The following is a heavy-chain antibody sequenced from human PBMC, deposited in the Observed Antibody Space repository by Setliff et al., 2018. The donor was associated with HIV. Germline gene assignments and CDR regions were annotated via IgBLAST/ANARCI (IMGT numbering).Heavy chain of an antibody. V-gene: IGHV1-18*01. CDR2: ISTYSDET. CDR3: ARDVEHMMDV. Sequence: ASVKVSCKASGYTFTSHGISWVRQAPGQGLEWMGWISTYSDETSYAQTLQGRVTMTTDTSTSTAYMELRRLTFDDTAVYYCARDVEHMMDVWGQGTTVTVSS. CDR1: GYTFTSHG. J-gene: IGHJ6*02.